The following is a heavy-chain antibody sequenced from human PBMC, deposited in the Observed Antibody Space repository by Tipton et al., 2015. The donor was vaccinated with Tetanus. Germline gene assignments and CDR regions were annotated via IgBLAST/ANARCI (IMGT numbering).Heavy chain of an antibody. Sequence: TLSLTCAVSGASISNYQNYWAWIRQPPGKGLEYIGSIYYSGTTFYNPSLRARITMSVDTNKNQFSLQLRSVTAADTAVYYCGVSIAYFRDGLHIGGPGTLVTVSS. CDR3: GVSIAYFRDGLHI. CDR2: IYYSGTT. D-gene: IGHD2-21*01. V-gene: IGHV4-39*01. CDR1: GASISNYQNY. J-gene: IGHJ4*02.